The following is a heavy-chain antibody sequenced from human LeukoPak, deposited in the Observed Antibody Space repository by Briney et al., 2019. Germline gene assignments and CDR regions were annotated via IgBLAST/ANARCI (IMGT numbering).Heavy chain of an antibody. Sequence: SETLSLTCTVSGGSISSYYWSWIRQPPGKGLEWIGYIYYSGSTNYNPSLKSRVTISVDTSKNQFSLKLSSVTAADTAVYYCARRAVRGHSYGYDYWGQGTLVTVSS. D-gene: IGHD5-18*01. CDR1: GGSISSYY. V-gene: IGHV4-59*08. J-gene: IGHJ4*02. CDR2: IYYSGST. CDR3: ARRAVRGHSYGYDY.